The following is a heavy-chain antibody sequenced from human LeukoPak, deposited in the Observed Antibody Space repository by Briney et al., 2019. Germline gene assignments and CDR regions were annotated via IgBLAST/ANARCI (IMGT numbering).Heavy chain of an antibody. CDR3: ARDRRSGYSSGWPRFDY. D-gene: IGHD6-19*01. CDR1: GFTFSSYS. V-gene: IGHV3-21*01. J-gene: IGHJ4*02. CDR2: ISSISSYI. Sequence: PGGSLRLSCAASGFTFSSYSMNWVRQAPGKGLEWVSSISSISSYIYYAESVKGRFTISRGNAKNSLYLQMNSLRAEDTTVYYCARDRRSGYSSGWPRFDYWGQGTLVTVSS.